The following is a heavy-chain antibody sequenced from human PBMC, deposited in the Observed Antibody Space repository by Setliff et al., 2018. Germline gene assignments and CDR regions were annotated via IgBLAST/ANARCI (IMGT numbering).Heavy chain of an antibody. CDR2: ISASGRTT. Sequence: GGSLRLSCAASRFTFSNYAMSWVRQAPGQGLEWVSAISASGRTTYSADSVKGRCTISSDNSKNTLSLQMNSLSAEDTAVYYCAKDVSPPGSNGWHPDVLERWGQGTMVTVSS. J-gene: IGHJ4*03. CDR3: AKDVSPPGSNGWHPDVLER. CDR1: RFTFSNYA. D-gene: IGHD6-19*01. V-gene: IGHV3-23*01.